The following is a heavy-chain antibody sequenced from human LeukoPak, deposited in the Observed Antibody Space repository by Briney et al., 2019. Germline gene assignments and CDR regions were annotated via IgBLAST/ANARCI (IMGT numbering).Heavy chain of an antibody. J-gene: IGHJ6*03. D-gene: IGHD6-13*01. Sequence: QPGGSLRLSCAASGFTVSSNYMSWVRQAPGKVLEWVSVIYSGGSTYYADSVKGRFTISRDNSKNTLYLQMNSLRAEDTAVYYCARGGSWDDYYYYYYMDVWGKGTTVTISS. CDR3: ARGGSWDDYYYYYYMDV. V-gene: IGHV3-53*01. CDR2: IYSGGST. CDR1: GFTVSSNY.